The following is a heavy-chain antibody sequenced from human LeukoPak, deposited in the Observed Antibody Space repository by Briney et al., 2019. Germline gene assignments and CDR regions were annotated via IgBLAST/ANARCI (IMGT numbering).Heavy chain of an antibody. V-gene: IGHV3-23*01. CDR3: AKDPDRYDILTGYVGHYFDY. Sequence: PGGSLRLSCAASGFTFSSYAMSWVRQAPGKGLEWVSAISGSGGSTYYADSVKGRFTISRDNSKNTLYLQMNSPRAEDTAVYYCAKDPDRYDILTGYVGHYFDYWGQGTLVTVSS. CDR1: GFTFSSYA. CDR2: ISGSGGST. D-gene: IGHD3-9*01. J-gene: IGHJ4*02.